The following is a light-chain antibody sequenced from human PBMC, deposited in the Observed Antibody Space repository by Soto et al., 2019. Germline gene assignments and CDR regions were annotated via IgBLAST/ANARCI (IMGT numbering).Light chain of an antibody. J-gene: IGLJ3*02. V-gene: IGLV2-14*03. CDR2: DVT. CDR1: SSDVGGYDH. Sequence: QSALTQPASVSGSPGQSITISCTGTSSDVGGYDHVYWYQQHPGKAPKLIIYDVTVRPSGISRRFSGSKSDNTASLAVSGLQPEDEDDYYASSYTNKDTLLFGGGTKLTVL. CDR3: SSYTNKDTLL.